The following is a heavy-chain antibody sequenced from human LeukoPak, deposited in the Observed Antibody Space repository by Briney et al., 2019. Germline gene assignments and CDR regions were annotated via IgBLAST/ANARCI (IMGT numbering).Heavy chain of an antibody. J-gene: IGHJ3*02. CDR1: SGSISTSNYY. CDR3: AKSNGYGLIDI. CDR2: IFYSGST. D-gene: IGHD3-22*01. V-gene: IGHV4-39*07. Sequence: SETLSLTCTVSSGSISTSNYYWGWVRQPPGKALEWIGNIFYSGSTYYSPSLKSRVTISLDTSRNQFSLKLNSVTAADTAVYYCAKSNGYGLIDIWGRGTMVTVSS.